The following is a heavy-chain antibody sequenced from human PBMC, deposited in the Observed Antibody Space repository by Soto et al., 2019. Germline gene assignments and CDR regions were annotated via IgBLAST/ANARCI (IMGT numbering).Heavy chain of an antibody. V-gene: IGHV1-2*04. CDR2: INPNSGGT. CDR3: ARGGMYSSSGYYYMDV. CDR1: GYTFTGYY. D-gene: IGHD6-6*01. Sequence: GASVKVSCKASGYTFTGYYMHWVRQAPGQGLEWMGWINPNSGGTNYAQKFQGWVTMTRDTSISTAYMELSRLRSDDTAVYYCARGGMYSSSGYYYMDVWGKGTTVTVSS. J-gene: IGHJ6*03.